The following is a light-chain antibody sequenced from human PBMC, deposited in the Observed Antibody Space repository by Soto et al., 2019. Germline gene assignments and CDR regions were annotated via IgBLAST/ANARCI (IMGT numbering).Light chain of an antibody. V-gene: IGLV8-61*01. CDR3: VLYMGSGIWV. Sequence: QTVVTQEPSFSVSPGGTVTLTCGVSSGSVSTRYYPSWYQQTPGQAPRTLIYSTSTRSSGVPDRFSGSIVGNKAALTISGAQADDESDYYWVLYMGSGIWVFGGGTKLTFL. CDR2: STS. J-gene: IGLJ3*02. CDR1: SGSVSTRYY.